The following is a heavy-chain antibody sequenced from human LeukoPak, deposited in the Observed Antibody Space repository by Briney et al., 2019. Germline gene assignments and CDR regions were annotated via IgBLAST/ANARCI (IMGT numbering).Heavy chain of an antibody. D-gene: IGHD2-15*01. Sequence: GGSLRLSCAASGFTFSTYGMHWVRQAPGKGLEWVAVIWHNGMNKYYADSVKGRFTTSRDNSKNTLYLQMNSLRAEDTAVYYCARDRGSNDPIDYWGQGTLVTVSS. CDR1: GFTFSTYG. J-gene: IGHJ4*02. CDR3: ARDRGSNDPIDY. CDR2: IWHNGMNK. V-gene: IGHV3-33*08.